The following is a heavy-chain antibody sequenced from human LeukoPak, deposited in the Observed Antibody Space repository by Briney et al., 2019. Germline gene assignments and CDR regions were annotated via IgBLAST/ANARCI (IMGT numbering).Heavy chain of an antibody. V-gene: IGHV1-2*02. D-gene: IGHD3-22*01. CDR3: ARGHYYDSSGCIDY. CDR1: GYTFTGYY. CDR2: INPNSGGT. Sequence: GASVKVSCKASGYTFTGYYMHWVRQAPGQGLEWMGWINPNSGGTNYAQKFQGRVTMTRDTSISTAYMELSRLRSDDTAVYYCARGHYYDSSGCIDYWGQGTLVTVSS. J-gene: IGHJ4*02.